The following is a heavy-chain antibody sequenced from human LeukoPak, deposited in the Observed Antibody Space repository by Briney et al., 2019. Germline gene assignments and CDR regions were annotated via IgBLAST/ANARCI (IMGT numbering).Heavy chain of an antibody. CDR3: AAVPNANAWYWDDAFDI. J-gene: IGHJ3*02. D-gene: IGHD2-8*02. Sequence: SVTVSCKASGFTFTTSAVQWVRQARGQRLEWIGRIVVGSGNTDHAQKFQGRLTITRDISTSTAYMELSSLPSDDTAVYYCAAVPNANAWYWDDAFDIWGQGTMVTVSS. V-gene: IGHV1-58*01. CDR2: IVVGSGNT. CDR1: GFTFTTSA.